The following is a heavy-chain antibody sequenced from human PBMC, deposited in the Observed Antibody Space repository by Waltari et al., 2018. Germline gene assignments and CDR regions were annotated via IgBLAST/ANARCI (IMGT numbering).Heavy chain of an antibody. CDR3: AREGWYYDSSGYNYFDY. CDR2: SYYSGRT. Sequence: QVQLQESGPGLVKPSETLSLTCAVSGYSISRGYYWAWIRQPPGKGQELIGYSYYSGRTNYNPSRKSRVTISVDTSKNKCSLKLSAVTAADTAVYYCAREGWYYDSSGYNYFDYWGQGTLVNVSS. CDR1: GYSISRGYY. D-gene: IGHD3-22*01. J-gene: IGHJ4*02. V-gene: IGHV4-61*01.